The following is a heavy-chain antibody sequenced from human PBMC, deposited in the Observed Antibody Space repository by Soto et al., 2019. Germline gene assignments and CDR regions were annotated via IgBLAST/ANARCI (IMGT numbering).Heavy chain of an antibody. CDR3: ARKSPRGSAMFAKYYFDD. V-gene: IGHV4-34*01. Sequence: PSETLSLTCAVYGGSFSGYYWSWIRQPPGKGLEWIGEINHTGSTSYNAPLKSRVTISVDTSKNQFSLNLSSVTAADTAVYYCARKSPRGSAMFAKYYFDDWGQGTLVTVS. CDR2: INHTGST. CDR1: GGSFSGYY. J-gene: IGHJ4*02. D-gene: IGHD2-8*01.